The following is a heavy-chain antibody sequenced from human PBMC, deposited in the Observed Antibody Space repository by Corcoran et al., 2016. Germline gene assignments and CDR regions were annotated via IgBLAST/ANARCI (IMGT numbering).Heavy chain of an antibody. J-gene: IGHJ4*02. D-gene: IGHD2-8*02. CDR3: VRVRTGTSAYDY. CDR1: GGSISSAESH. V-gene: IGHV4-31*03. CDR2: ISYSANT. Sequence: QVQLQASGPGLVKPSQTLSLTCTVSGGSISSAESHWGWIRQDPGKGLEWIGYISYSANTAYNPSRRSRLTIALDRSANQFSLRLNSVTAADTAVYYCVRVRTGTSAYDYWGQGTLVTVSS.